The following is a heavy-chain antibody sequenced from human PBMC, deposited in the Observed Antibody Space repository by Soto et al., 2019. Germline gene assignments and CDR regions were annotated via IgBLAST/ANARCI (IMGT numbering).Heavy chain of an antibody. V-gene: IGHV1-69*02. Sequence: SVKVSCKASGGTFSNHLISWVRQAPGQGLEWMRKIIPLFGILNYAQKLQGRVTISADKSTSTAYMELSSLRSDDTSVYYCASGSLYGSGSYPVDYWGQGTLVTVSS. D-gene: IGHD3-10*01. CDR2: IIPLFGIL. CDR1: GGTFSNHL. J-gene: IGHJ4*01. CDR3: ASGSLYGSGSYPVDY.